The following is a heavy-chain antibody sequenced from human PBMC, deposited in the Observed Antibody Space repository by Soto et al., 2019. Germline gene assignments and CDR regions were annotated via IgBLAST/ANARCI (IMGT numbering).Heavy chain of an antibody. J-gene: IGHJ6*02. CDR3: ARGGSSGWYVGDYCYYGMDV. V-gene: IGHV1-69*19. CDR2: IIPIFGTA. Sequence: QVQLVQSGAEVKKPGSSVKVSCKASGGTFSSYAISWVRQAPGQGLEWMGGIIPIFGTANYAQKFQGRVTITADDSTSTAYMELSSLRSEDTAVYYCARGGSSGWYVGDYCYYGMDVWGQGTTVTVSS. CDR1: GGTFSSYA. D-gene: IGHD6-19*01.